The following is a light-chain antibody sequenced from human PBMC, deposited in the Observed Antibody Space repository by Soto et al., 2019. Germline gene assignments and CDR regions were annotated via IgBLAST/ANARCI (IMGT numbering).Light chain of an antibody. CDR2: EVS. V-gene: IGLV2-23*02. Sequence: QSVLTQPASVSGSPGQSITISCTGTSSDVGSYNFVSWYQQHPGKAPKLMIYEVSKRPSGVSNGFSGSKSGNTASLTISGLQAEDEADYYCCSYAGSYTYVFGTGTKVT. J-gene: IGLJ1*01. CDR1: SSDVGSYNF. CDR3: CSYAGSYTYV.